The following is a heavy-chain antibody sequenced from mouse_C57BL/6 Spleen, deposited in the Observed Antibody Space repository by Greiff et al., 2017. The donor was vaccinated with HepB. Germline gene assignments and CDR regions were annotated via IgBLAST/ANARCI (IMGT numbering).Heavy chain of an antibody. CDR1: GYAFSSSW. J-gene: IGHJ3*01. CDR3: AREGPFYYGSTPWFAY. CDR2: IYPGDGDT. V-gene: IGHV1-82*01. D-gene: IGHD1-1*01. Sequence: VQLQQSGPELVKPGASVKISCKASGYAFSSSWMNWVKQRPGKGLEWIGRIYPGDGDTNYNGKFKGKATLTADKSSSPAYMQLSSLTSEDSAVYFCAREGPFYYGSTPWFAYWGQGTLVTVSA.